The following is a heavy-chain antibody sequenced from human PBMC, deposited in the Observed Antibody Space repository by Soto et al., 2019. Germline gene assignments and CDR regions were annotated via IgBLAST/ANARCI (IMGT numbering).Heavy chain of an antibody. CDR2: ISSSSSTI. V-gene: IGHV3-48*01. J-gene: IGHJ5*02. CDR1: GFTFSSYS. CDR3: AREQTYYDFWSGYYLDP. Sequence: PGGSLRLSCAASGFTFSSYSMNWDRQAPGKGLEWVSYISSSSSTIYYADSVKGRFTISRDNAKNSLYLQMDSLRAEDTAVYYCAREQTYYDFWSGYYLDPWGQGTLVTVSS. D-gene: IGHD3-3*01.